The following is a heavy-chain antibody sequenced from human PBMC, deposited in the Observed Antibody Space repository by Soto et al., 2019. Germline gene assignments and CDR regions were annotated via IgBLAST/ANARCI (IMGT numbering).Heavy chain of an antibody. CDR1: GYSFTSYW. CDR3: ARGGELYSSGWYWFNP. CDR2: IYPGDSDT. J-gene: IGHJ5*02. V-gene: IGHV5-51*01. D-gene: IGHD6-13*01. Sequence: GESLKISCKGSGYSFTSYWIGWVRQMPGKGLEWMGIIYPGDSDTRYSPSFQGQVTISADKSISTAYLQWSSLKASDTAMYYCARGGELYSSGWYWFNPGGREPRVTVP.